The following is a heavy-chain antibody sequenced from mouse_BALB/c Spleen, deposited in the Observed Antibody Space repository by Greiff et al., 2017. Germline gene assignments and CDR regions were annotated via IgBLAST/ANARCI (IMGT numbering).Heavy chain of an antibody. Sequence: EVKLMESGPSLVKPSQTLSLTCSVTGDSITSGYWNWIRKFPGNKLEYMGYISYSGSTYYNPSLKSRISITRDTSKNQYYLQLNSVTTEDTATYYCARNWDGGWYFDVWGAGTTVTVSS. D-gene: IGHD4-1*01. J-gene: IGHJ1*01. CDR2: ISYSGST. V-gene: IGHV3-8*02. CDR3: ARNWDGGWYFDV. CDR1: GDSITSGY.